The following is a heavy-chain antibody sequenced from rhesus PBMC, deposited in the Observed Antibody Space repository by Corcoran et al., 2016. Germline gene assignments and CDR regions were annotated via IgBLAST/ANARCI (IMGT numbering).Heavy chain of an antibody. CDR2: LAPEDGDT. Sequence: EVQLVQSGAEVKKPGASVKISCKASGYTVTDYYLHCERQAPGRELGWRERLAPEDGDTIQAQTFQEKVNINADKTTDTDNMEVSSLRSENTAVYYCATGRSWRLFDYWGQGVLVPDAS. J-gene: IGHJ4*01. CDR3: ATGRSWRLFDY. CDR1: GYTVTDYY. V-gene: IGHV1-111*02. D-gene: IGHD6-25*01.